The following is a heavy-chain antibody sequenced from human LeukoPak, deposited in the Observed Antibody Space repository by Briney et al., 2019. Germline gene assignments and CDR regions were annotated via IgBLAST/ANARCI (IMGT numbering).Heavy chain of an antibody. J-gene: IGHJ6*02. Sequence: GGSLRLSCAASGFTFSSYDMHWVRQATGKGLEWVSSIGTAGDTYYPGSVKGRFTISRENAKNSLYLQTNSLRAGDTAVYYCARSTAMVTLGDYGMDVWGQGTTVTVSS. D-gene: IGHD5-18*01. CDR1: GFTFSSYD. CDR2: IGTAGDT. CDR3: ARSTAMVTLGDYGMDV. V-gene: IGHV3-13*01.